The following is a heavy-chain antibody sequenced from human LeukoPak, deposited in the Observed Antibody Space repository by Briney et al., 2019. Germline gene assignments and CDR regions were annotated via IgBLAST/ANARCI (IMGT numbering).Heavy chain of an antibody. CDR1: GASVSTSPYY. D-gene: IGHD5-12*01. CDR2: ISYRGST. Sequence: PSETLSLTCTVSGASVSTSPYYWSWIRQPPGKGLEYIGYISYRGSTDYNPSLNSRVTISVDTSENQFSLRLNYVTAADTAVYYCARLTYDERGSDPFDYWGQGTLVTVSS. CDR3: ARLTYDERGSDPFDY. V-gene: IGHV4-61*01. J-gene: IGHJ4*02.